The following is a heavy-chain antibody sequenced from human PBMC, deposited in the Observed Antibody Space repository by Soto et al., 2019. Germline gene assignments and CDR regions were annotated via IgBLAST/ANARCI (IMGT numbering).Heavy chain of an antibody. D-gene: IGHD1-26*01. CDR1: GFTFSDYH. CDR2: ISSGSSYT. Sequence: VQLVESGGGLVKPGGSLRLSCAASGFTFSDYHMTWIRQAPGKGLEWVSYISSGSSYTNYADSVKGRFTISRDNSKNSLYLQMNSLRAEDTAVYYCARDSGAPTDYWGQGTLVTVSS. J-gene: IGHJ4*02. V-gene: IGHV3-11*06. CDR3: ARDSGAPTDY.